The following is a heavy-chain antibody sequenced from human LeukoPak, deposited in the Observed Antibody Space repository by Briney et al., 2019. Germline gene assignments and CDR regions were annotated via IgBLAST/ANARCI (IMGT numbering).Heavy chain of an antibody. CDR2: INPNSGGT. CDR1: GYTFTSYG. D-gene: IGHD1-1*01. CDR3: GRDRHWNQGNFDY. J-gene: IGHJ4*02. V-gene: IGHV1-2*02. Sequence: ASVKVSCKASGYTFTSYGISWVRQAPGQGLEWMGWINPNSGGTNYAQKFQGGVTMTRDTSIGTAYMELNRLTYDDTAVYYCGRDRHWNQGNFDYWGQGTLVTVSS.